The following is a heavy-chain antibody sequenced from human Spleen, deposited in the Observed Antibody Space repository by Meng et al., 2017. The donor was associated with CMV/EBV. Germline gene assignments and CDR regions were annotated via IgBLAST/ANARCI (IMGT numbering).Heavy chain of an antibody. Sequence: GESLKISCAASGFTFSSYSMNWVRQAPGKGLEWVSSISSSSSYIYYADSVKGRFIISRDNAKNSLYLQMNSLRAEDTAVYYCARDYCSSTSCYDYYYGMDVWGQGTTVTVSS. CDR2: ISSSSSYI. V-gene: IGHV3-21*01. J-gene: IGHJ6*02. D-gene: IGHD2-2*01. CDR3: ARDYCSSTSCYDYYYGMDV. CDR1: GFTFSSYS.